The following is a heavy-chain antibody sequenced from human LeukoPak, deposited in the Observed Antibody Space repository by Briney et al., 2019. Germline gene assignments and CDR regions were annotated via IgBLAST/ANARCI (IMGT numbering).Heavy chain of an antibody. CDR1: GFSFSSYV. J-gene: IGHJ4*02. Sequence: GGSLRLSWAASGFSFSSYVMSWVRQAPGKGLEWVSGISGSGSSTYYADSVKGRFTISRDNSKNMVYLQMNSLRAEDTAVYYCAKVVQYYYDTSAYYDYWGQGTLVTVSS. CDR2: ISGSGSST. CDR3: AKVVQYYYDTSAYYDY. V-gene: IGHV3-23*01. D-gene: IGHD3-22*01.